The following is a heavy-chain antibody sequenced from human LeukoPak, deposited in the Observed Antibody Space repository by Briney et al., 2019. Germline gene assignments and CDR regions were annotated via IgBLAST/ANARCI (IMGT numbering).Heavy chain of an antibody. Sequence: SETLSLTCAVYGGSFSGYYWSWIRQPPGKGLEWIGEINHSGSTNYNPSLKSRVTISVDTSKNQFSLKLSSVTAADTAVYYCASCLSSGWLYYFDYWGQGTLVTVSS. CDR1: GGSFSGYY. CDR3: ASCLSSGWLYYFDY. CDR2: INHSGST. J-gene: IGHJ4*02. D-gene: IGHD6-19*01. V-gene: IGHV4-34*01.